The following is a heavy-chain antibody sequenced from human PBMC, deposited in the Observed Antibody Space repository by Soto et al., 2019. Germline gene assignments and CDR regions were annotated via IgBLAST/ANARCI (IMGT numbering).Heavy chain of an antibody. Sequence: QVQLVESGGGVVQPGRSLRLSCAASGFTFSSYAMHWVRLAPGKGLEWVAVISYDGSNKYFADSVKGRFTISRDNSKNTLYLQMNSLRVEDTALYYCARERELAEIDYWGQGTLVTVSS. V-gene: IGHV3-30-3*01. CDR2: ISYDGSNK. CDR1: GFTFSSYA. D-gene: IGHD1-26*01. J-gene: IGHJ4*02. CDR3: ARERELAEIDY.